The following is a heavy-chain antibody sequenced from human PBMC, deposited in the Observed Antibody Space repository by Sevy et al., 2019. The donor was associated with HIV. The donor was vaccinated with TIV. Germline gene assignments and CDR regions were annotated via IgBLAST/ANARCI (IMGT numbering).Heavy chain of an antibody. CDR3: AKHCSHYFDNSGYGEAFDI. CDR1: GASISSTIYY. D-gene: IGHD3-22*01. CDR2: MHHSGSA. Sequence: SETLSLTCSVSGASISSTIYYWAWIRQCPGKGLEWFGSMHHSGSAYYNLSLKSRVTISVDTSKNQFSLKMNSVTAADTAVYYCAKHCSHYFDNSGYGEAFDIWGQGTKVTVSS. J-gene: IGHJ3*02. V-gene: IGHV4-39*01.